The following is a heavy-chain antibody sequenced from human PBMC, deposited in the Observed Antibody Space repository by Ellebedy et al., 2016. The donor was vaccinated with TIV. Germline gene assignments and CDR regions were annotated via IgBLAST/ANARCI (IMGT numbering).Heavy chain of an antibody. Sequence: SETLSLTCTVSGASIGSTIYYWSWIRQHPGKGLEWTGYISDSGNTYYNPSLKSRVTISVDTSKNQFSLRLTSVTAADTAVYYCARYRGSEGFDYWGQGTLVTVSS. D-gene: IGHD1-26*01. CDR3: ARYRGSEGFDY. V-gene: IGHV4-31*03. CDR2: ISDSGNT. CDR1: GASIGSTIYY. J-gene: IGHJ4*02.